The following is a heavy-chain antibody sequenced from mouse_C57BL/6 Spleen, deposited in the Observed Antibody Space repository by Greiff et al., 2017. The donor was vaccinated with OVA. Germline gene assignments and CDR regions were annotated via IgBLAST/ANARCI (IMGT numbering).Heavy chain of an antibody. Sequence: VQLQQSGPELVKPGASVKISCKASGYSFTSYYIHWVKQRPGQGLEWIGWIYPGSGNTKYNEKFKGKATLTADTSSSTAYMQLSSLTSEDSAVYYCARGYYGSSPSYWYFDVWGTGTTVTVSS. J-gene: IGHJ1*03. D-gene: IGHD1-1*01. CDR2: IYPGSGNT. CDR3: ARGYYGSSPSYWYFDV. V-gene: IGHV1-66*01. CDR1: GYSFTSYY.